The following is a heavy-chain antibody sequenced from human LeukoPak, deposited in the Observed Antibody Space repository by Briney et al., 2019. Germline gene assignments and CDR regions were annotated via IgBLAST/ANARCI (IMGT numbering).Heavy chain of an antibody. Sequence: ASVKVSCKASGYTFTSYGISWVRQAPGQGLEWMGWISAYNGNTNYAQKLQGRVTMTTDTSTSTAYMELRSLRSDDTAVYYCARAIVVVIARHDAFDIWGQGTMVTVSS. J-gene: IGHJ3*02. CDR2: ISAYNGNT. CDR3: ARAIVVVIARHDAFDI. V-gene: IGHV1-18*01. D-gene: IGHD2-21*01. CDR1: GYTFTSYG.